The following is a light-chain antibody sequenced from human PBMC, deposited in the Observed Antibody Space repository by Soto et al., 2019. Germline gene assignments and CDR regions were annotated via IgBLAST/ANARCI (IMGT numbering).Light chain of an antibody. CDR2: ASS. J-gene: IGKJ3*01. CDR1: QTINDY. V-gene: IGKV1-39*01. CDR3: QQYSSAPFT. Sequence: DIQMTQSPSSLSASVGDRVTITCRASQTINDYLNWYQQKPGKAPKFLIFASSTLQSGVPSRFRGSGSGTDFTLTIDSLQPEDFATYYCQQYSSAPFTFGPGTKVDIK.